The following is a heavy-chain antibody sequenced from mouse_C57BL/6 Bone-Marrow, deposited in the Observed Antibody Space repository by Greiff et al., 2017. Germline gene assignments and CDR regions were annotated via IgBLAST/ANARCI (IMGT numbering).Heavy chain of an antibody. Sequence: EVQLQQSGAELVRPGASVKLSCTASGFNIKDDYMHWVKQRPEQGLEWIGWIDPENGDTEYASKFQGKATITADTSSNTAYLQLSSLTSEDTAVYYGITGGYYGGFAYWGQGTLVTVSA. V-gene: IGHV14-4*01. CDR2: IDPENGDT. J-gene: IGHJ3*01. CDR1: GFNIKDDY. CDR3: ITGGYYGGFAY. D-gene: IGHD2-3*01.